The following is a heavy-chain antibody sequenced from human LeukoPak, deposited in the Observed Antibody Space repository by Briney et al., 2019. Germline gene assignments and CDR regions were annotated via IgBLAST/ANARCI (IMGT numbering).Heavy chain of an antibody. Sequence: GASVKVSFMSSGYTFTGYYMHWVRQAPGQGVEGVGWINPNSGGTNYAQKYQGRVTMTRETSIRTAYMELSRLRSDDTAVYYCANLPSGYLDWTPPFEPWRQGTLVTVSS. V-gene: IGHV1-2*02. CDR2: INPNSGGT. J-gene: IGHJ5*02. CDR1: GYTFTGYY. CDR3: ANLPSGYLDWTPPFEP. D-gene: IGHD3-9*01.